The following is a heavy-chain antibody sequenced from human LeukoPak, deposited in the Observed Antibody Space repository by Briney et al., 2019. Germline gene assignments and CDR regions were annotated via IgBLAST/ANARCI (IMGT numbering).Heavy chain of an antibody. J-gene: IGHJ4*02. D-gene: IGHD2-15*01. Sequence: GGSLRLSCAASGFTYSDYWMHWVRQAPGKGLEWVSSISSSSSYIYYADSVKGRFTISRDNAKNSLYLQMNSLRAEDTAVYYCARDLVAATISNYWGQGTLVTVSS. CDR1: GFTYSDYW. CDR3: ARDLVAATISNY. V-gene: IGHV3-21*01. CDR2: ISSSSSYI.